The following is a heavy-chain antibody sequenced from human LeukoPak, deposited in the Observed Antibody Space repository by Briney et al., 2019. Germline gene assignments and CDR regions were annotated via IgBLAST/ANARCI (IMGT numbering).Heavy chain of an antibody. D-gene: IGHD6-25*01. CDR2: ISFDGTNK. Sequence: GGSLRLSCAASGFTFSSYAMHWARQAPGKGLEWVAVISFDGTNKYYADPVKDRFTISRDNSKNTLYLQMNSLRAEDTAVYYCARGLNRASGSASYYFDYWGQGTLVTVSS. V-gene: IGHV3-30-3*01. CDR1: GFTFSSYA. J-gene: IGHJ4*02. CDR3: ARGLNRASGSASYYFDY.